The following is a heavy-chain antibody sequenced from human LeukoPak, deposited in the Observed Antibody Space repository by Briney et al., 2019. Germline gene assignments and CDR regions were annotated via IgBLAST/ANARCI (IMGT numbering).Heavy chain of an antibody. V-gene: IGHV4-34*01. CDR2: INHSGST. CDR3: ARVRHIAARPNYYYYMDV. CDR1: GGSFSGYY. D-gene: IGHD6-6*01. Sequence: SETLSLTCAVYGGSFSGYYWSWIRQPPGKGLEWIGEINHSGSTNYNPSLKSRVTISVETSKNQFSLKLSFVPAAGTAVYYCARVRHIAARPNYYYYMDVWGKGTTVTVSS. J-gene: IGHJ6*03.